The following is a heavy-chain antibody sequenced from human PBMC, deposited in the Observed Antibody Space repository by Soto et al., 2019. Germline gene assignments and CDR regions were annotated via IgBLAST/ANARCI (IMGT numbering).Heavy chain of an antibody. CDR1: GGSFSGYY. V-gene: IGHV4-34*01. CDR2: INHSGST. Sequence: SETLSLTCAVYGGSFSGYYWSWIRQPPGKGLEWIGEINHSGSTSYNPSLKSRVTISVDTSKNQFSLKLSSVTAADTAVYYCASGVTTVTTRWGQGTLVTVSS. J-gene: IGHJ4*02. D-gene: IGHD4-17*01. CDR3: ASGVTTVTTR.